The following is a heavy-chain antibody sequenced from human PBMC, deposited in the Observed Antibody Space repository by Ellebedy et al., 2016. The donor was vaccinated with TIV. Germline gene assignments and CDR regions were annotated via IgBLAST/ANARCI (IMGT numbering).Heavy chain of an antibody. CDR2: IRYDGRNK. V-gene: IGHV3-30*02. CDR3: AGLWFGDSPRDNSDY. Sequence: GESLKISCAASGFTFSAYGMHWVRQAPGKGLEWVTYIRYDGRNKYYADSVKGRFTISRDNSKNTLFLEMNSLRAEDTAIYYCAGLWFGDSPRDNSDYWGRGTLVTVSS. CDR1: GFTFSAYG. J-gene: IGHJ4*02. D-gene: IGHD3-10*01.